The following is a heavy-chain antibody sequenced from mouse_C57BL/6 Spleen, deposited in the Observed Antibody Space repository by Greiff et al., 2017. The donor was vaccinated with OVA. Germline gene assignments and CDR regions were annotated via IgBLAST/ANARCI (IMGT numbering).Heavy chain of an antibody. Sequence: VQLQQSGPELVKPGASVKIPCKASGYTFTDYNMDWVKQSHGKSLEWIGDINPNHGGTIYNQKFKGKATLTVDKSSSTAYMELRSVTSEDTAVYYCARGGLSYFDYWGQGTTLTVSS. J-gene: IGHJ2*01. CDR1: GYTFTDYN. CDR3: ARGGLSYFDY. V-gene: IGHV1-18*01. D-gene: IGHD3-1*01. CDR2: INPNHGGT.